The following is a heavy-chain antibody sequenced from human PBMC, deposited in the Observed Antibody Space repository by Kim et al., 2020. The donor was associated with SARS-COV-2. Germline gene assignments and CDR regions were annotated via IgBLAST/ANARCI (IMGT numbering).Heavy chain of an antibody. D-gene: IGHD2-2*02. CDR3: ASTLPRYCSSTSCYTTPGYYYGMDV. V-gene: IGHV1-2*06. CDR1: GYTFTGYY. J-gene: IGHJ6*02. CDR2: INPNSGGT. Sequence: ASVKVSCKASGYTFTGYYMHWVRQAPGQGLEWMGRINPNSGGTNYAQKFQGRVTMTRDTSISTAYMELSRLRSDDTAVYYCASTLPRYCSSTSCYTTPGYYYGMDVWGQGTTVTVSS.